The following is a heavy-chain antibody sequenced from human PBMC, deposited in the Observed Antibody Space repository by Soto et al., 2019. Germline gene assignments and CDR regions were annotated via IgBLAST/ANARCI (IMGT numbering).Heavy chain of an antibody. CDR1: GGSISSGGYS. D-gene: IGHD2-2*01. V-gene: IGHV4-30-2*01. Sequence: PSETLSLTCAVSGGSISSGGYSWSWIRQPPGKGLEWIGYMYHSGSTYYNPSLKSRVTISIDRSKNQFSLKLSSVTAADTAVYYCARLPDHWGQGILVTVSS. CDR2: MYHSGST. CDR3: ARLPDH. J-gene: IGHJ4*02.